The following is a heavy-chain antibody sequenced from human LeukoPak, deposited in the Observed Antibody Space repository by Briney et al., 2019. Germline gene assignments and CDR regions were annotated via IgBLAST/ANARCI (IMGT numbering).Heavy chain of an antibody. D-gene: IGHD6-19*01. V-gene: IGHV3-74*01. CDR3: ARGLSGYSSSLGY. CDR2: INSDGIST. J-gene: IGHJ4*02. CDR1: GFTSGNYG. Sequence: GGSLRLSCAASGFTSGNYGMTWVRQAPGKGLVWVSRINSDGISTSYADSVKGRFTISRDNAKNTLYLQMNSLRAEDTAVYYCARGLSGYSSSLGYWGQGTLVTVSS.